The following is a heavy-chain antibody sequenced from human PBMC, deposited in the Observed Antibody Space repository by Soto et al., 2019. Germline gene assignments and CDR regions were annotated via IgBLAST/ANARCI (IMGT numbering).Heavy chain of an antibody. Sequence: QLGGSPRLSCAASGFTFSSYWMHWVRQAPGKGLVWVSRINSDGSSTSYADSVKGRFTISRDNAKNTLYLQMNSLRAEDTAVYYCARDRSGDQPLDYWGQGTLVTVSS. CDR3: ARDRSGDQPLDY. CDR1: GFTFSSYW. D-gene: IGHD3-10*01. CDR2: INSDGSST. J-gene: IGHJ4*02. V-gene: IGHV3-74*01.